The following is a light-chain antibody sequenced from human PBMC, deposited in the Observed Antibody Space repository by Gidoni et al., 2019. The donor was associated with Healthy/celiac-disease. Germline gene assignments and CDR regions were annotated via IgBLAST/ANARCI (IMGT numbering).Light chain of an antibody. CDR2: EVS. Sequence: QSALTQPPSASGSPGQSVTISCTGTSSDVGGYTYVSWYQQHPGKAPNLMIYEVSQRPSGVPARFSGSKSGNTASLTVSGLPAEDAADYYCSSSAGSNTLSVFGTGTKVTVL. CDR3: SSSAGSNTLSV. V-gene: IGLV2-8*01. CDR1: SSDVGGYTY. J-gene: IGLJ1*01.